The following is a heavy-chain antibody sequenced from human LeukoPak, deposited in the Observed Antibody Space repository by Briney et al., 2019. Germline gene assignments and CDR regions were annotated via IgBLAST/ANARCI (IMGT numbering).Heavy chain of an antibody. CDR1: GFTLSNYW. CDR2: TNSDASRI. Sequence: GGSLRLSCAASGFTLSNYWMQWVRQAPGKGLVWVARTNSDASRITYADSVKGRFTISRDNAKSSLYLQMNYLRAEDTAVYYCAREAGATNGWGQGTLVTVSS. J-gene: IGHJ4*02. V-gene: IGHV3-74*03. CDR3: AREAGATNG. D-gene: IGHD1-26*01.